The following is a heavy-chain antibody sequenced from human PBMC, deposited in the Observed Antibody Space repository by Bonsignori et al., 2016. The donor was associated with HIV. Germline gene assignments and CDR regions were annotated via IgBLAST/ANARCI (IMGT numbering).Heavy chain of an antibody. D-gene: IGHD2-21*01. J-gene: IGHJ3*02. V-gene: IGHV4-34*01. Sequence: WIRQPPGKGLEWIGEINHSGSTNYNPSLKSRVTISVDTSKNQFSLKLSSVTAADTAVYYCARGGNVVVIAKGRRNAFDIWGQGTMVTVSS. CDR2: INHSGST. CDR3: ARGGNVVVIAKGRRNAFDI.